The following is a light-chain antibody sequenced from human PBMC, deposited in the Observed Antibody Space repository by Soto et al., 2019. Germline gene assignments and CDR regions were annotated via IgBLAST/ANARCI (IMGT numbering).Light chain of an antibody. CDR2: SNN. Sequence: QSVLTQPPSASGTPGQRVTISCSGTTSNIGSDTVNWYQQLPGTATKLLIYSNNQRPSGVPDRFSGSKSGTSASLAISGLQSEDEADFSCAAWDYSLNGVVFGGGTKLTVL. J-gene: IGLJ2*01. CDR1: TSNIGSDT. CDR3: AAWDYSLNGVV. V-gene: IGLV1-44*01.